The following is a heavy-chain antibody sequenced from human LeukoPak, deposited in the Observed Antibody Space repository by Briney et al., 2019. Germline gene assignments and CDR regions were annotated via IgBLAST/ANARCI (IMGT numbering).Heavy chain of an antibody. Sequence: GSSVKVSCKASGGTFSAYAISWVRQAPGQGLEWMGWISAYNGNTNYAQKLQGRVTMTTDTSTSTAYMELRSLRSDDTAVYYCARDLAVAVPAYYGMDVWGQGTTVTVSS. CDR1: GGTFSAYA. CDR3: ARDLAVAVPAYYGMDV. CDR2: ISAYNGNT. V-gene: IGHV1-18*01. J-gene: IGHJ6*02. D-gene: IGHD6-19*01.